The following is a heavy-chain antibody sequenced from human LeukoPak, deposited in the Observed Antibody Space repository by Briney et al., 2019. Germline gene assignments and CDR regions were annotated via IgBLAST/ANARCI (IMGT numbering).Heavy chain of an antibody. Sequence: GGSLRLSCAASGFTFSSYWMSWVRQAPGKGLEWVANIKQDGSEKYYVDSVKGRFTISRDNAKNSLYLQMNSLRVEDTAVYYCARTMTTMTTHGELDFWGQGTLVTVSS. V-gene: IGHV3-7*01. D-gene: IGHD4-17*01. CDR2: IKQDGSEK. CDR3: ARTMTTMTTHGELDF. CDR1: GFTFSSYW. J-gene: IGHJ4*02.